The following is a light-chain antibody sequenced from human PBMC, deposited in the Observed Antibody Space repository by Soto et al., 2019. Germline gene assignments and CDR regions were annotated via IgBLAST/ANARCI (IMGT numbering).Light chain of an antibody. V-gene: IGKV3-20*01. CDR2: GAS. CDR1: QSISDT. Sequence: EIVMTQSPVTLSVSPGERATLSCRASQSISDTLAWYQQKPGQAPRLLIHGASTRAPGIPDRFSGSGSGTDFTLTISRLEPEDFAVYYCQQYGGSPRTFGQGTKVDI. CDR3: QQYGGSPRT. J-gene: IGKJ1*01.